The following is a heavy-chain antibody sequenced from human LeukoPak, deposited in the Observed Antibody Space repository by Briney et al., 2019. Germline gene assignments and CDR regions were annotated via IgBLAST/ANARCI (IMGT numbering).Heavy chain of an antibody. CDR2: IYYSGST. CDR1: GGSISSYY. D-gene: IGHD3-9*01. Sequence: SETLSLTCTVSGGSISSYYWSWIRQPPGKGLEWGGYIYYSGSTNYNPSLQSPVTISLDTSKNQFSLKLSSVTAANTAVYYCARAGEDFDWLWFDYWGQGTLVTVSS. CDR3: ARAGEDFDWLWFDY. V-gene: IGHV4-59*01. J-gene: IGHJ4*02.